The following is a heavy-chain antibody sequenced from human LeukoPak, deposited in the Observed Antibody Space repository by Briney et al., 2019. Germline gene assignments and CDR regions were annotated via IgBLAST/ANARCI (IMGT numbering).Heavy chain of an antibody. J-gene: IGHJ4*02. V-gene: IGHV1-8*01. D-gene: IGHD3-16*01. CDR1: GYTFTSYD. Sequence: ASVKVSCKASGYTFTSYDINWVRQAAGQGREWMGWMNPNSGDTGYVEKFQGRVTMTRDTSITTAYMELRSLRSEDTAVYYCTRSGFGGGVHFDYWGQGTPVTVSS. CDR2: MNPNSGDT. CDR3: TRSGFGGGVHFDY.